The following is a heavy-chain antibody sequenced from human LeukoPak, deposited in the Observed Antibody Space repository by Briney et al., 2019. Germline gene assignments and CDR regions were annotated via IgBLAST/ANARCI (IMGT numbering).Heavy chain of an antibody. CDR3: AKSPANSYYYGMDV. J-gene: IGHJ6*02. V-gene: IGHV3-23*01. D-gene: IGHD2-2*01. Sequence: PGASLRLSCAASGFTFSSYAMSWVRQAPGKGLELVSAISGSGGSTYYADSVKGRFTISRDNSKNTLYLQMNSLRAADTAVYYCAKSPANSYYYGMDVWGQGTTVTVSS. CDR1: GFTFSSYA. CDR2: ISGSGGST.